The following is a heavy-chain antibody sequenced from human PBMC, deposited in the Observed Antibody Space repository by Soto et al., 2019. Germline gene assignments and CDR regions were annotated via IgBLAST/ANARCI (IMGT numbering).Heavy chain of an antibody. CDR3: ARHGYYYGSGSYYKDGMDV. J-gene: IGHJ6*02. V-gene: IGHV4-59*08. CDR2: IYYSGST. D-gene: IGHD3-10*01. CDR1: GGSISSYY. Sequence: SETLSLTCTVSGGSISSYYWSWIRQPPGKGLEWIGYIYYSGSTNYNPSLKSRVTISVDTSKNQFSLKLSSVTAADTAVYYCARHGYYYGSGSYYKDGMDVWGQGTTVTVSS.